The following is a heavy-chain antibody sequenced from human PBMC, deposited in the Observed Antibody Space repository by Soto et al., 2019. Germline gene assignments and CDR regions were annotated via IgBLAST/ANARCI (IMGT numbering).Heavy chain of an antibody. CDR3: ARDHLILPAHDFFYGSDV. CDR1: GFTFSMYS. Sequence: PGGSLRLSCEVSGFTFSMYSMGWVLQSPGKXLEWVAKIPQEGVDGHYADSVKGRFTISRDNGKNSLYLQLNNLRAEDTAVYYCARDHLILPAHDFFYGSDVWGRGATVTVSS. J-gene: IGHJ6*02. V-gene: IGHV3-7*03. D-gene: IGHD2-21*02. CDR2: IPQEGVDG.